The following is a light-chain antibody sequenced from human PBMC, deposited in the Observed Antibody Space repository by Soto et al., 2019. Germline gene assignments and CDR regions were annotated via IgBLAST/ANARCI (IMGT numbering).Light chain of an antibody. V-gene: IGLV2-14*01. Sequence: QSALTQPASVSGSPGQSITISCTGTSSDVGGYNYVSWYQQYPGKAPKLMIYDVSYRPSGVSNRFSGSKSGNTASLTISGLQAEDEADYYCSSYTSSTTLVVFCGGTKLTVL. CDR2: DVS. J-gene: IGLJ2*01. CDR3: SSYTSSTTLVV. CDR1: SSDVGGYNY.